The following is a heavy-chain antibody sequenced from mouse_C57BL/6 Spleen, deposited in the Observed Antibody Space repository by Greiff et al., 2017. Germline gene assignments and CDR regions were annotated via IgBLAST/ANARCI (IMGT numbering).Heavy chain of an antibody. V-gene: IGHV1-18*01. CDR2: INPNNGGT. Sequence: VQLKESGPELVKPGASVKIPCKASGYTFTDYNMDWMKQSHGKSLEWIGDINPNNGGTIYNQKFKGKATLTVDKSSSTAYMELRSLTSEDTAVYYCARQKLLYYAMDYWGQGTSVTVSS. CDR1: GYTFTDYN. J-gene: IGHJ4*01. D-gene: IGHD1-1*01. CDR3: ARQKLLYYAMDY.